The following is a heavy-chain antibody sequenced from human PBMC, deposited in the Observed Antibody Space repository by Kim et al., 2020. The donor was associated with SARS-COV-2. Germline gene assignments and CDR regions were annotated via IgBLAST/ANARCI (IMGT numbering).Heavy chain of an antibody. CDR2: ISSSSSYI. J-gene: IGHJ5*02. CDR3: ARESTDYGDYVLWFDP. D-gene: IGHD4-17*01. Sequence: GGSLRLSCAASGFTFSSYSMNWVRQAPGKGLEWVSSISSSSSYIYYADSVKGRFTISRDNAKNSLYLQMNSLRAEDTAVYYCARESTDYGDYVLWFDPWGQGTLVTVSS. V-gene: IGHV3-21*01. CDR1: GFTFSSYS.